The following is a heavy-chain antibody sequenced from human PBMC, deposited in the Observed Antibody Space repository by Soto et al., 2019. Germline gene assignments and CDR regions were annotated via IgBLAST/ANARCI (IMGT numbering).Heavy chain of an antibody. D-gene: IGHD3-3*01. V-gene: IGHV3-30-3*01. CDR2: ISYDGSNK. CDR1: RFTFSSYA. CDR3: ARDREFGVVIPFDY. J-gene: IGHJ4*02. Sequence: SLRLSCAASRFTFSSYAMHWVRQAPGKGLEWVAVISYDGSNKYYADSVKGRFTISRDNSKNTLYLQMNSLRAEDTAVYYCARDREFGVVIPFDYWGQGTLVTISS.